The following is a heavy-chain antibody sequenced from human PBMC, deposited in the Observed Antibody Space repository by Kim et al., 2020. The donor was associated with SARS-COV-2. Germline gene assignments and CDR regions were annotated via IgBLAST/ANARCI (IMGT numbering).Heavy chain of an antibody. CDR3: ARRGDTSTRRAFDI. CDR2: IDPSDSDV. Sequence: GESLKISCEVSGYDFIDYWIVWVRQMPGKGLEWMGRIDPSDSDVTYGPSFQGLVTFSVDTSINTAYVHWNSLQASDTGIYFCARRGDTSTRRAFDIRGQGTVVTVSS. V-gene: IGHV5-10-1*01. J-gene: IGHJ3*02. D-gene: IGHD2-2*01. CDR1: GYDFIDYW.